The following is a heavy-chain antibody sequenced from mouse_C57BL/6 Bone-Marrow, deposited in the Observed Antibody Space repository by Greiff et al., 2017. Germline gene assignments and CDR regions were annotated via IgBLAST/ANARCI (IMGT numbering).Heavy chain of an antibody. D-gene: IGHD3-2*02. CDR1: GFTFSDFY. V-gene: IGHV7-1*01. J-gene: IGHJ3*01. CDR3: ARDGGSSGPFAY. Sequence: EVQVVESGGGLVQSGRSLRLSCATSGFTFSDFYMEWVRQAPGKGLEWIAASRNKANDYTTEYSASVKGRFIVSRDTSQSILYLQMTALRAEDTAIYYCARDGGSSGPFAYWGQGTLVTVSA. CDR2: SRNKANDYTT.